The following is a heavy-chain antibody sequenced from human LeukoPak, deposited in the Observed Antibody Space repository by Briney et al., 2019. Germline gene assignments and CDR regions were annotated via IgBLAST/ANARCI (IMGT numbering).Heavy chain of an antibody. Sequence: SETLSLTCTVSGGSISSYYWSWIRQPAGKGLEWIGRIFTSESPTYNPSLKSRVTMSLDTSKNQFSLKLSSVTAADTAVYYCARVSSSWYQDWYFDLWGRGTLVTVSS. D-gene: IGHD6-13*01. J-gene: IGHJ2*01. V-gene: IGHV4-4*07. CDR2: IFTSESP. CDR3: ARVSSSWYQDWYFDL. CDR1: GGSISSYY.